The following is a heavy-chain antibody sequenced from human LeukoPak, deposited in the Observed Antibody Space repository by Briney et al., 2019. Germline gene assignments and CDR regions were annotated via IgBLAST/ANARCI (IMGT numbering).Heavy chain of an antibody. CDR3: ARDPTRLRWAYFDY. CDR2: ISYDGSNK. D-gene: IGHD4-23*01. CDR1: GFTFSSYA. J-gene: IGHJ4*02. V-gene: IGHV3-30*01. Sequence: PGRSLRLSCAASGFTFSSYAMHWVRQAPGKGLEWVAVISYDGSNKYYADSVKGRFTISRDNSKNTLYLQMNSLRAEDTAVYYCARDPTRLRWAYFDYWGRGTLVTVSS.